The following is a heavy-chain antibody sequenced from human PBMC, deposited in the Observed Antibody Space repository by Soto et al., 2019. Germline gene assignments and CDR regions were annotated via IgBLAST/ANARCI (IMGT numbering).Heavy chain of an antibody. CDR1: GFSLSTGGLG. V-gene: IGHV2-5*02. J-gene: IGHJ6*02. CDR3: VHSRCGGDCLRYYSSHYYYGMDV. Sequence: QITLKESGPPLVKPTQTLTLTCTFSGFSLSTGGLGVGWIRQPPGEALEWLALIYWDDDKRYSPSLRSRLTITKDTSKNQVVLIMTNMDPVDTATYYCVHSRCGGDCLRYYSSHYYYGMDVWGQGTTVTVSS. CDR2: IYWDDDK. D-gene: IGHD2-21*02.